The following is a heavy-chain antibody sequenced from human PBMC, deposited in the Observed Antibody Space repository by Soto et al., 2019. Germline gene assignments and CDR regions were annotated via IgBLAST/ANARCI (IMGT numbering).Heavy chain of an antibody. CDR1: GYTFTRYA. J-gene: IGHJ6*02. CDR3: ARAHYGMDV. CDR2: INAYNGDT. V-gene: IGHV1-18*01. Sequence: QVQLVQSADEVKKPGASVRVSCKPSGYTFTRYAISWVRQAPGQGLEWMGWINAYNGDTQYAQKFQGRVTMTTDIPTSTVYREVRALRSDDTAVYYCARAHYGMDVWGQGTTVSVSS.